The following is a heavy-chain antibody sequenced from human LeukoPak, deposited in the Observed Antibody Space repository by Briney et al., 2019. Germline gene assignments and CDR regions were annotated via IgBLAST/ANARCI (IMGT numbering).Heavy chain of an antibody. V-gene: IGHV4-38-2*01. J-gene: IGHJ4*02. CDR2: IYHSGST. CDR3: ARLPPYSSSAYYFDY. D-gene: IGHD6-6*01. Sequence: SETLSLTCAVSGYSISSGYCWGWIRQPPGKGLEWIGNIYHSGSTYYNPSLKSRVTISVDTSKNQFSLKLSSVTAADTAVYYCARLPPYSSSAYYFDYWGQGTLVTVSS. CDR1: GYSISSGYC.